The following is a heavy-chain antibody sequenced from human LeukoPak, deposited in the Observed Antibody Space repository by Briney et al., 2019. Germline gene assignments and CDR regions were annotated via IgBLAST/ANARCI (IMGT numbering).Heavy chain of an antibody. J-gene: IGHJ5*02. CDR3: ARELVPAAMRGGRSNLFDP. Sequence: GGSLRLSCAASGFTFSSYAMSWVRQAPGKGLEWVSAISGSGGSTYYADSVKGRFTISRDNSKNTLYLQMNSLRAEDTAVYYCARELVPAAMRGGRSNLFDPWGQGTLVTVSS. D-gene: IGHD2-2*01. V-gene: IGHV3-23*01. CDR2: ISGSGGST. CDR1: GFTFSSYA.